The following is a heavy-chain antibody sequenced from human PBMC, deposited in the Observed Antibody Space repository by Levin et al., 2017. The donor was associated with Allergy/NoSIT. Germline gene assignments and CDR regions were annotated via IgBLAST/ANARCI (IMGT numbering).Heavy chain of an antibody. D-gene: IGHD3/OR15-3a*01. J-gene: IGHJ3*01. CDR3: AKLGTQGFWTYKGAFDV. V-gene: IGHV3-23*01. CDR2: ISAGDGGT. Sequence: GGSLRLSCAASRFTFSIYDMSWVRQAPGKGLEWVSSISAGDGGTHYADSVKGRFTISRDNAKNTLYLQMDSLRAEDTAVYYCAKLGTQGFWTYKGAFDVWGQGTMVTVSS. CDR1: RFTFSIYD.